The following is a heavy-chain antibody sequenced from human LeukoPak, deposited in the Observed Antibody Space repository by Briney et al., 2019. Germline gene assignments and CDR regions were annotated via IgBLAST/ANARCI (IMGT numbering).Heavy chain of an antibody. D-gene: IGHD6-13*01. CDR1: GGSFSGYY. CDR3: ARRGYSSSWRPYVFDY. J-gene: IGHJ4*02. CDR2: ISHSGST. Sequence: SETLSLTCAVYGGSFSGYYWSWIRQPPWKGLEWIGEISHSGSTNYNPSLKSRVTISVDTSKNQFSLKLSSVTAADTAVYYCARRGYSSSWRPYVFDYWGQGTLVTVSS. V-gene: IGHV4-34*01.